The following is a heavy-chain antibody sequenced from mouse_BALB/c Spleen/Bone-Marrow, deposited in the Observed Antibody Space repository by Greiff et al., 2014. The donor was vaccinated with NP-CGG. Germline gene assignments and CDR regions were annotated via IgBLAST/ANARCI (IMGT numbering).Heavy chain of an antibody. J-gene: IGHJ4*01. CDR3: ARSGERYGAMDY. Sequence: EVNVVESGGGLVKPGGSLKLSCAASGFTFSDFYMFWFRQTPEKRLEWVATISNGGTYTYYPDSVKGRFTISRDNAENNLYLQMSSLKSEDTAMYYCARSGERYGAMDYWGQGTSVTVTS. D-gene: IGHD1-1*02. V-gene: IGHV5-4*02. CDR2: ISNGGTYT. CDR1: GFTFSDFY.